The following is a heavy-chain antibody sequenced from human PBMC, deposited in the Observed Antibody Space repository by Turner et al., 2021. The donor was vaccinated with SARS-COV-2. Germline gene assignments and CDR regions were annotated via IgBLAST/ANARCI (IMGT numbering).Heavy chain of an antibody. Sequence: EVQLVESGGGLVQPGGSLRLSCAASGFTFSSYWMSWVRQAPGNGLEWVANINQDGSEKYYVDSVKGRFTISRDNAKNSLYLQMNSLRAEDTAVYYCARDRSTYYDFWSGYWHFDYWGQGTLVTVSS. CDR3: ARDRSTYYDFWSGYWHFDY. CDR1: GFTFSSYW. D-gene: IGHD3-3*01. J-gene: IGHJ4*02. CDR2: INQDGSEK. V-gene: IGHV3-7*01.